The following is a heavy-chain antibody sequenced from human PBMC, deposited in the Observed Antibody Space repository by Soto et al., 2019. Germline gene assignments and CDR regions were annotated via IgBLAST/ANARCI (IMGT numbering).Heavy chain of an antibody. Sequence: DVQVVESGGGLVLPGGSLRLSCAASGFTVSTSRMSWFRQSPGKGLEWVSVIYSGGNTYYADSVKGRFTISRDNSQNTLYIQMSSLSAGDTAVYYCARDRRGDGHVELWGQGTLVTVSS. D-gene: IGHD2-8*01. CDR1: GFTVSTSR. CDR2: IYSGGNT. CDR3: ARDRRGDGHVEL. J-gene: IGHJ5*02. V-gene: IGHV3-66*01.